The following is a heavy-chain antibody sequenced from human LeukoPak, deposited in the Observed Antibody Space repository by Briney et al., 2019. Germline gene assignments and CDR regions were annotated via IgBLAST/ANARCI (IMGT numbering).Heavy chain of an antibody. CDR2: ISGSGVST. J-gene: IGHJ4*02. CDR3: ARSRTAVAGTGAFDY. V-gene: IGHV3-23*01. D-gene: IGHD6-19*01. Sequence: GGSLRLSCATSGFSFSNYAMDWVRQAPGKGLEWVSSISGSGVSTYYADSVKGRFTISRDNSKDTLFLQMNSLRAEDTAVYYCARSRTAVAGTGAFDYWGQGTLVTVSS. CDR1: GFSFSNYA.